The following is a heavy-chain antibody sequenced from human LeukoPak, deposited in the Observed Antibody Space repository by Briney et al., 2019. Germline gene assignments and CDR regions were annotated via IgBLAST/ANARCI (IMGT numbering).Heavy chain of an antibody. CDR1: GGTFSSYA. CDR2: IIPIFGTA. CDR3: ARSSSGYYYYYYMDV. V-gene: IGHV1-69*05. J-gene: IGHJ6*03. Sequence: ASVKVSCKASGGTFSSYAISWVRQAPGQGLEWMGGIIPIFGTANYAQKFHGRVTITTDESTSTAYMELSSLRSEDTAVYYCARSSSGYYYYYYMDVWGKGTTVTVSS. D-gene: IGHD6-6*01.